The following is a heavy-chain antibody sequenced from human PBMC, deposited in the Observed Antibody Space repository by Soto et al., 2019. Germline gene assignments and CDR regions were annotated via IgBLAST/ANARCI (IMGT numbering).Heavy chain of an antibody. CDR3: ARPVVAFYYYGMDV. CDR2: ISYDGSEK. D-gene: IGHD3-22*01. V-gene: IGHV3-30-3*01. J-gene: IGHJ6*02. Sequence: GGSLRLSCVASGFTFSTYAMEWVRQAPGKGLDWVAVISYDGSEKYYADSVQGRFIVSRDNSRNTLSLQMNSLRPEDTAVCFCARPVVAFYYYGMDVWGQGTTVTVSS. CDR1: GFTFSTYA.